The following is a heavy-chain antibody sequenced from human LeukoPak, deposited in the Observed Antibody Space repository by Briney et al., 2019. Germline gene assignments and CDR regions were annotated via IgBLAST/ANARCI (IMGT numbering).Heavy chain of an antibody. CDR2: ISSSSSYI. D-gene: IGHD5-18*01. V-gene: IGHV3-21*01. CDR3: ARDRDTRYYYGMDV. J-gene: IGHJ6*02. CDR1: GFTFSSYS. Sequence: GGSLRLSCAASGFTFSSYSMNWVRQAPGKGLEWVSSISSSSSYIYYADSVKGRFTISRDNAKNSLYLQMNSLRAEDTAVYYCARDRDTRYYYGMDVWGQGTTVTVSS.